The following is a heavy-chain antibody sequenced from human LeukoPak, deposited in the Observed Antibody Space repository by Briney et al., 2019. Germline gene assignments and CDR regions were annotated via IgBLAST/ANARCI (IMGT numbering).Heavy chain of an antibody. J-gene: IGHJ4*02. CDR1: GGSISSSSYY. CDR2: IYYSGST. D-gene: IGHD3-22*01. Sequence: PSETLSLTCTVSGGSISSSSYYWGWIRQPPGKGLEWIGSIYYSGSTYYNPSLKSRVIISVDTSKNQFSLKLSSVTAADTAVYYCARLQDDSSGYLDYWGQGTLVTVSS. CDR3: ARLQDDSSGYLDY. V-gene: IGHV4-39*01.